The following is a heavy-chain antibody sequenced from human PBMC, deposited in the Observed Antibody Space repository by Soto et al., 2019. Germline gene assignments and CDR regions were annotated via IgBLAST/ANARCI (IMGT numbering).Heavy chain of an antibody. CDR3: ARWWMYAPRFDP. V-gene: IGHV4-30-2*01. CDR1: GGSISSGGYS. J-gene: IGHJ5*02. D-gene: IGHD2-8*01. Sequence: QLQLQESGSGLVKPSQTLSLTCAVSGGSISSGGYSWSWIRQPPGKGLEWIGYIYHSGSTYYNPSLKSRVTISVDRSKNQCALKLSSVTAADTAVYYCARWWMYAPRFDPWCQGTLVTVSS. CDR2: IYHSGST.